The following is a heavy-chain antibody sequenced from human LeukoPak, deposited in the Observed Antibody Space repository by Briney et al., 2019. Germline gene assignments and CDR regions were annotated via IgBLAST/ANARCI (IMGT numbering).Heavy chain of an antibody. CDR3: AKAAAAPGFDF. CDR1: GFTSSSYA. Sequence: GGSLRLSCAASGFTSSSYALNWDRQAPGKGLEWVATVSGSGDRMYHADSVKGRFTISRDNSKNTIYLQMNSLRAEDTALYYCAKAAAAPGFDFWGQGTLVTVPS. CDR2: VSGSGDRM. J-gene: IGHJ4*02. V-gene: IGHV3-23*01. D-gene: IGHD6-13*01.